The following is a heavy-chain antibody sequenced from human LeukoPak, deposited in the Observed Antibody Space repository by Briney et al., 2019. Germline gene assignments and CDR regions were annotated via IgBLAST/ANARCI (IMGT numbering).Heavy chain of an antibody. D-gene: IGHD1-7*01. J-gene: IGHJ6*02. CDR2: ISSSSSTI. CDR3: ASLYNWNYVELPMDV. CDR1: GFTFSSYG. V-gene: IGHV3-48*02. Sequence: GRSLRLSCVASGFTFSSYGMHWVRQAPGKGLEWVSYISSSSSTIYYADSVKGRFTISRDNAKNSLYLQMNSLRDEDTAVYYCASLYNWNYVELPMDVWGQGTTVTVSS.